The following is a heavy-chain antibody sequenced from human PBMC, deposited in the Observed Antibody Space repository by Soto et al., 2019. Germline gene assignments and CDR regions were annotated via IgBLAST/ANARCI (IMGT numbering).Heavy chain of an antibody. CDR1: GGSFSGYY. Sequence: QVQLQQWGAGLLKSSETLSLTCAVYGGSFSGYYWSWIRQPPGKGLEWIGEINHSGSTNYNPSLKSRVTISVDTSKNQFSLKLSSVTAADTAVYYCARGNPPSAIAASSGPWFDPWGQGTLVTVSS. V-gene: IGHV4-34*01. D-gene: IGHD6-13*01. CDR3: ARGNPPSAIAASSGPWFDP. CDR2: INHSGST. J-gene: IGHJ5*02.